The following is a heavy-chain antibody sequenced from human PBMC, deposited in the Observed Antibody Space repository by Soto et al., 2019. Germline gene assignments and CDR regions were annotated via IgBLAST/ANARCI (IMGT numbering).Heavy chain of an antibody. V-gene: IGHV4-30-4*02. CDR3: AREKRITMGGGVITGGHIEY. D-gene: IGHD3-3*01. CDR1: GGSISSGDYY. Sequence: PSDTLSVTCTVSGGSISSGDYYWSWIRQPPGKGLEWIGYIYYSGSTYYNPSLKSRVTISVDTSKNQFSLKLSSVTAADTAVYYCAREKRITMGGGVITGGHIEYRGQGTLVSVSS. CDR2: IYYSGST. J-gene: IGHJ4*02.